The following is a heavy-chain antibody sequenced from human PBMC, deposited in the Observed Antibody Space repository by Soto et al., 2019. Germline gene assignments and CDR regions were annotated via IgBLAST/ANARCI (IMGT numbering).Heavy chain of an antibody. J-gene: IGHJ5*02. CDR1: GGSIRNNRW. CDR3: AGQWAAGYGAFDP. V-gene: IGHV4-4*02. CDR2: IHDRGST. Sequence: QVKLQESGPGLEKPSGTLSLTCAVSGGSIRNNRWWTWVRQAPGKGLEWIGEIHDRGSTNYNLSLKSRASVSIDWSKNQFSLEMRAVTAADAAVYYCAGQWAAGYGAFDPWGQGTLVTVSS. D-gene: IGHD3-9*01.